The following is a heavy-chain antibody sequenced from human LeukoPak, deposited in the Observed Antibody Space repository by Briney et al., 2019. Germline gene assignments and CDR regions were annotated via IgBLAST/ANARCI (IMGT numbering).Heavy chain of an antibody. CDR2: ISSSSSYT. Sequence: GGSLRLFCAASGFTFSDYYMSWIRQAPGKGLEWVSYISSSSSYTNYADSVKGRFTISRDNAKNSLYLQMNSLRAEDTAVYYCAREYSSGWYSSFHFDYWGQGTLVTVSS. CDR3: AREYSSGWYSSFHFDY. J-gene: IGHJ4*02. CDR1: GFTFSDYY. D-gene: IGHD6-19*01. V-gene: IGHV3-11*06.